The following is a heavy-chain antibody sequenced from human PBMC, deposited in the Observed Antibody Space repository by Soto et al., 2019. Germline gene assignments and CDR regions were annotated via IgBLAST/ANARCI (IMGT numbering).Heavy chain of an antibody. CDR3: ARGFQSSFGY. Sequence: LRLSCAASGFTVSNSYMSWVRQAPGKGLEWVSVIYSGGSTYYADSVKGRFTISRDSSKNTLYLQMNSLRAEDTAVYYCARGFQSSFGYWGQGTLVTVSS. J-gene: IGHJ4*02. V-gene: IGHV3-53*01. D-gene: IGHD2-21*01. CDR1: GFTVSNSY. CDR2: IYSGGST.